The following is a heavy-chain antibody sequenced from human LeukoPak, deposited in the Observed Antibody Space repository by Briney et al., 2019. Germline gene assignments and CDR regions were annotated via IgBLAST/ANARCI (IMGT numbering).Heavy chain of an antibody. J-gene: IGHJ4*02. CDR1: GYTFTGYY. CDR3: ATYSSAYYSGFDY. Sequence: ASVTVSCTASGYTFTGYYMHWARQAPGQGLEWMGWINPNNGGTNYAQKFQGRVTMTRDTSISTVYMELTRLISDDTAVYYCATYSSAYYSGFDYWGQGTLVTVSS. D-gene: IGHD3-22*01. CDR2: INPNNGGT. V-gene: IGHV1-2*02.